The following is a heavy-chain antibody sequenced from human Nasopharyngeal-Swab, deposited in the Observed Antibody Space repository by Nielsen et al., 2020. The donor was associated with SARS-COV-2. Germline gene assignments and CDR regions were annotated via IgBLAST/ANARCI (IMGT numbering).Heavy chain of an antibody. CDR2: IGGGGFST. D-gene: IGHD4-23*01. Sequence: ETLSLTCAASGFTFSSYSINWVRQAPGKGLEWVSAIGGGGFSTYYADSVKGRFTISRDNSKNTLYLQMNSLRAEDTAVYYCAKVVLAGNSPYYYYGMDVWGQGTTVTVSS. CDR1: GFTFSSYS. V-gene: IGHV3-23*01. J-gene: IGHJ6*02. CDR3: AKVVLAGNSPYYYYGMDV.